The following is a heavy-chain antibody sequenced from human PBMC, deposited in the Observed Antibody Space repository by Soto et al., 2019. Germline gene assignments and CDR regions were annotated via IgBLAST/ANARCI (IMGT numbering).Heavy chain of an antibody. Sequence: SETLSLTCTVSGGSVSSGSYYWSWIRQPPGKGLEWFGYIYYSGSTNYNPSLKSRVTISVDTSKNQFSLKPSSVTAADTAVYYCARGYYDFWSGYDLYYYYGMDVWGQGTPVTVSS. CDR3: ARGYYDFWSGYDLYYYYGMDV. CDR2: IYYSGST. CDR1: GGSVSSGSYY. V-gene: IGHV4-61*01. J-gene: IGHJ6*02. D-gene: IGHD3-3*01.